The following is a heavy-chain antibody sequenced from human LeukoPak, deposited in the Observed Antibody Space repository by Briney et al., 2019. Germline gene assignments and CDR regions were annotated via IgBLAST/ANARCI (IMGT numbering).Heavy chain of an antibody. D-gene: IGHD3-22*01. CDR2: IIPIFGTA. CDR3: ARAVGITMTRGWFDP. Sequence: SVKVSCKASGVTFNSYTINWVRQAPGQGLEWMGRIIPIFGTANYAQGFQGRVTITTDESTSTAYMELSSLRSDDTAVYYCARAVGITMTRGWFDPWGQGTLVTVSS. CDR1: GVTFNSYT. J-gene: IGHJ5*02. V-gene: IGHV1-69*05.